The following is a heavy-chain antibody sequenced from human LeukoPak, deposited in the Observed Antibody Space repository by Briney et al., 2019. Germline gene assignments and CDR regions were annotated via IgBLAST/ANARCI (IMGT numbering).Heavy chain of an antibody. CDR2: IYYSGNT. J-gene: IGHJ6*03. D-gene: IGHD3-3*01. CDR3: ARHFWVFGSYYYYYYIDV. Sequence: SETLSLTCTVSGGSISSYYWGWIRQPPGKGLEWIGTIYYSGNTYYNPSLKSRVTISVDTPKNQFSLKLSSVTAADTALYYCARHFWVFGSYYYYYYIDVWGKGTTVTVSS. CDR1: GGSISSYY. V-gene: IGHV4-39*01.